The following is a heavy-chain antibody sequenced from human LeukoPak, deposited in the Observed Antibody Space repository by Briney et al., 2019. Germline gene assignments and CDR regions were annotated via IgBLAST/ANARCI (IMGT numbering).Heavy chain of an antibody. Sequence: GASVKVSCKASGYTFTGYYMHWVRQAPGQGLEWMGWINPNSGGTNYAQKFQGRVTMTRDTSISTAYMELSRLRSDDTAVYYCAREYRLGWPPPHYYGSSGRNGANNWFDPWGQGTLVTVSS. CDR1: GYTFTGYY. D-gene: IGHD3-22*01. CDR2: INPNSGGT. V-gene: IGHV1-2*02. CDR3: AREYRLGWPPPHYYGSSGRNGANNWFDP. J-gene: IGHJ5*02.